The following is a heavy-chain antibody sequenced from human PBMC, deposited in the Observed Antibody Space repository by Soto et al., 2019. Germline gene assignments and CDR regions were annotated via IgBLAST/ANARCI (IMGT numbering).Heavy chain of an antibody. Sequence: SETLSLTCAVYGGAFSGYYWSWIRQPPGKGLEWIGEINHSGSTNYNPSLKSRVTISVDTSKNQFSLKLSSVTAADTAVYYCARGSRRSGSSSTGWFDPWGQGILVTVSS. CDR3: ARGSRRSGSSSTGWFDP. D-gene: IGHD3-10*01. V-gene: IGHV4-34*01. CDR1: GGAFSGYY. CDR2: INHSGST. J-gene: IGHJ5*02.